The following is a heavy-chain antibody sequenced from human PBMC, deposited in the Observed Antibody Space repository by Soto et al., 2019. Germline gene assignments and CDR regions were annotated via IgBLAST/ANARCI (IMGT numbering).Heavy chain of an antibody. CDR1: GFTFSSYS. J-gene: IGHJ4*02. Sequence: EVQLVESGGGLVKPGGSLRRSCAASGFTFSSYSMNWVRQAPGKGLEWVSSISSSSSYIYYADSVKGRFTISRDNAKNSLYLQMNSLRAEDTAVYYCARDDYGDSNGGYWGQGTLVTVSS. CDR3: ARDDYGDSNGGY. D-gene: IGHD4-17*01. CDR2: ISSSSSYI. V-gene: IGHV3-21*01.